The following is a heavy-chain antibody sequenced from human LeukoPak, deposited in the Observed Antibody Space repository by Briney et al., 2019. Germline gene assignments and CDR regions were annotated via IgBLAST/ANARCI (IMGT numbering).Heavy chain of an antibody. CDR1: GFTFSSYG. CDR2: IWYDGSNK. Sequence: GGSLRLSCAASGFTFSSYGMHWVRQAPGKGLEWVAVIWYDGSNKYYADSVKGRFTISRDNSKNTLYLQMNSLRAEDTAVYYCARDRVPIAAAGTPDYYYGMDVWGQGTTVTVSS. D-gene: IGHD6-13*01. J-gene: IGHJ6*02. V-gene: IGHV3-33*01. CDR3: ARDRVPIAAAGTPDYYYGMDV.